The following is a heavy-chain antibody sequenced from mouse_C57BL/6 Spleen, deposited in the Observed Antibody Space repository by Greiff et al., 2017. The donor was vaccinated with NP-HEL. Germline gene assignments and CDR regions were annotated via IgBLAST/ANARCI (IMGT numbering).Heavy chain of an antibody. V-gene: IGHV5-4*01. Sequence: DVHLVESGGGLVKPAGSLKLSCAASGFTFSSYAMSWVRQTPEKRLEWVATISDGGSYTYYPDNVKGRFTISRDNAKNNLFLQMSHLKSEDTAMYYCARQLITTVVAPFAYGGQGTLVTVSA. CDR2: ISDGGSYT. CDR1: GFTFSSYA. J-gene: IGHJ3*01. CDR3: ARQLITTVVAPFAY. D-gene: IGHD1-1*01.